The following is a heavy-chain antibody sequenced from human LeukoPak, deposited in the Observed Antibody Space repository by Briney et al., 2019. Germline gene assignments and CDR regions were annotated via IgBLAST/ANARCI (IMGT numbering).Heavy chain of an antibody. CDR2: IYHSGST. V-gene: IGHV4-39*01. D-gene: IGHD4-11*01. J-gene: IGHJ4*02. Sequence: PSETLSLTCTVSGGSISSSSYYWGWIRQPPGKGLEWIGSIYHSGSTYYNPSLKSRVTISVDTSKNQFSLKLSSVTAADTAVYYCARQPSNYFDYWGQGTLVTVSS. CDR1: GGSISSSSYY. CDR3: ARQPSNYFDY.